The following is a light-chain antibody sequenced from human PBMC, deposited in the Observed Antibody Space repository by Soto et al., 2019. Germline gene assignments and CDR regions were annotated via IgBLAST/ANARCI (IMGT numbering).Light chain of an antibody. CDR2: GAS. CDR3: HQFGSSPPAFT. J-gene: IGKJ2*01. Sequence: ESMLTQSPGTPSLSPGERATLSCRASQSVSTRYLAWYQQKPGQAPRLLIYGASIRATGIPDRFSGSGSGTDFTLTISRLEPEDFAVYYCHQFGSSPPAFTFGQGTKVEI. CDR1: QSVSTRY. V-gene: IGKV3-20*01.